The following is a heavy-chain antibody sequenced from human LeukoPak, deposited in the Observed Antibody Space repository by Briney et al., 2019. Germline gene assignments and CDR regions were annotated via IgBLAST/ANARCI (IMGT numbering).Heavy chain of an antibody. CDR1: GGSFSGYY. V-gene: IGHV4-34*01. D-gene: IGHD6-13*01. CDR3: ARAQQLAYYYYYYGMDV. J-gene: IGHJ6*02. Sequence: KPSETLSLTCAVYGGSFSGYYWSWIRQPPGKGLEWIGEINHSGSTNYNPSLKSRVTISVDTSKNQFSLKLSSVTAADTAVYYCARAQQLAYYYYYYGMDVWGQGTTVTVSS. CDR2: INHSGST.